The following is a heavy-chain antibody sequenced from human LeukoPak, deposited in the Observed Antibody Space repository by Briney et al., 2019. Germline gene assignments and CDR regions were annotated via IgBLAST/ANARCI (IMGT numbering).Heavy chain of an antibody. CDR1: GYTFTSYG. J-gene: IGHJ3*02. Sequence: ASVKVSCEASGYTFTSYGISWVRQAPGQGLEWMGWISAYNGNTNYAQKLQGRVTMTTDTSTSTAYMELRSLRSDDTAVYYCARDRIAAAGGDAFDIWGQGTMVTVSS. D-gene: IGHD6-13*01. CDR2: ISAYNGNT. V-gene: IGHV1-18*01. CDR3: ARDRIAAAGGDAFDI.